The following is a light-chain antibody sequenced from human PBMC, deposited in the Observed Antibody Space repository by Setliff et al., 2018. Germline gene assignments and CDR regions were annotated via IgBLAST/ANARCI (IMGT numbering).Light chain of an antibody. CDR1: SRDVGGYDS. CDR2: DVR. V-gene: IGLV2-14*03. CDR3: SSYTSNSTEV. J-gene: IGLJ1*01. Sequence: QSALTQSASVSGSPGQSITISCAGTSRDVGGYDSVSWYQQHPGNSPKLLIYDVRHRPSGVSDRFSGSKSGNTASLTISGLQAEDDADYYCSSYTSNSTEVFGTGTKGTV.